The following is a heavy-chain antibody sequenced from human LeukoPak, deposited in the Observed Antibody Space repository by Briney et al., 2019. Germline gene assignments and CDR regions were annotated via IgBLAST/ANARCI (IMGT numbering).Heavy chain of an antibody. CDR3: ARGAPNYYYYYMDV. Sequence: GASVKVSCKASGYTFTCYYMHWVRQAPGQGLEWMGWINPNSGGTNYAQKFQGRVTMTRDTSISTAYMELSRLRSDDTAVYYCARGAPNYYYYYMDVWGKGTTVTISS. CDR2: INPNSGGT. V-gene: IGHV1-2*02. CDR1: GYTFTCYY. J-gene: IGHJ6*03. D-gene: IGHD1-26*01.